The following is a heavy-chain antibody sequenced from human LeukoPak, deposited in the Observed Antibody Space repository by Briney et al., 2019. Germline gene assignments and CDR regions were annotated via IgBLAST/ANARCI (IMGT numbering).Heavy chain of an antibody. Sequence: SETLSLTCTVSGGSISNYYWSWIRQPPRKGLEWIGYIYYSGSTNYNPSLKSRVTISVDTSKNQFSLKLSSVTAADTAVYYCAVMYSSSWYWFDPWGQGTLVTVSS. CDR2: IYYSGST. V-gene: IGHV4-59*08. CDR3: AVMYSSSWYWFDP. J-gene: IGHJ5*02. CDR1: GGSISNYY. D-gene: IGHD6-13*01.